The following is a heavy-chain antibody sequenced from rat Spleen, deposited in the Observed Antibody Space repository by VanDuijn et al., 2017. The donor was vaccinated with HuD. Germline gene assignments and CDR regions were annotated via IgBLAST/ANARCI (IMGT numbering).Heavy chain of an antibody. Sequence: EVQLVESGGGLVQPGRSLKLSCAASGFTFSSYWMYWFRQAPKKGLEWVASITNTGDSIFYPDSVKGRFTISRDTAQNTLYLQMNSPRSEDTATYYCTTYSDYATSPFAYWGRGALVTVSS. CDR1: GFTFSSYW. J-gene: IGHJ3*01. CDR3: TTYSDYATSPFAY. CDR2: ITNTGDSI. D-gene: IGHD1-6*01. V-gene: IGHV5-31*01.